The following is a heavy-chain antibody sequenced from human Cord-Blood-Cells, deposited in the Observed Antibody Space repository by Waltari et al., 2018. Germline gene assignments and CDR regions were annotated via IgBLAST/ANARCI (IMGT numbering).Heavy chain of an antibody. V-gene: IGHV1-69*01. CDR3: ASQYSSSSFFAFDI. Sequence: QVQLVQSGAEVKKPGSSVKVSCKASGGTFSSYAISWVRQAPGKGLEWTGGIIPIFGTANYAQKFQGRVTITADESTGTAYMELSSLRSEDTAVYYCASQYSSSSFFAFDIWGQGTMVTVSS. CDR2: IIPIFGTA. J-gene: IGHJ3*02. CDR1: GGTFSSYA. D-gene: IGHD6-6*01.